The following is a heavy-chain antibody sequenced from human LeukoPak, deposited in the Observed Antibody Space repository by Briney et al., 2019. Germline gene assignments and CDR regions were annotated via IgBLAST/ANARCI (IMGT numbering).Heavy chain of an antibody. CDR1: GGSISSSSYY. V-gene: IGHV4-39*01. J-gene: IGHJ4*02. D-gene: IGHD3-22*01. CDR2: IYYSGST. CDR3: ASDRYEDNSGYYIFDY. Sequence: PSETLSLTCTVSGGSISSSSYYWGWIRQPPGKGLEWIGGIYYSGSTYYNPSLKSRVTISVDTSESQFSLKLSSVTAADTAVYYCASDRYEDNSGYYIFDYWGQGTLVAVSS.